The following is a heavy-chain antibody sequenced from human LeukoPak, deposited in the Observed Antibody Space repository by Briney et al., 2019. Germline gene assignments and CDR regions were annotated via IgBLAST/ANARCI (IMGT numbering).Heavy chain of an antibody. D-gene: IGHD3-22*01. V-gene: IGHV3-53*01. CDR2: IYSGGST. CDR3: AREVPRGYYDSSGYSKHAFDI. Sequence: GGSLRLSCAASGFTVSSNYMSWVRQAPGKGLEWVSVIYSGGSTYYADSVKGRFTISRDNSKNTLYLQMNGLRAEDTAVYYCAREVPRGYYDSSGYSKHAFDIWGQGTMVTVSS. J-gene: IGHJ3*02. CDR1: GFTVSSNY.